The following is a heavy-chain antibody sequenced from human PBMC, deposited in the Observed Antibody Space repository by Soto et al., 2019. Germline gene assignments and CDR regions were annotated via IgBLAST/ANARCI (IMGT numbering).Heavy chain of an antibody. CDR1: GFNFSSYS. J-gene: IGHJ6*02. Sequence: GGSLRLSCAASGFNFSSYSMNWVRQAPGKGLEWVSYISSSSTIYYADSVKGRFTISRDNAKNSLYLQMNSLRDEDTAVYYCAGYATDYYYYGMDVWGQGTTVTVSS. CDR2: ISSSSTI. CDR3: AGYATDYYYYGMDV. D-gene: IGHD2-8*01. V-gene: IGHV3-48*02.